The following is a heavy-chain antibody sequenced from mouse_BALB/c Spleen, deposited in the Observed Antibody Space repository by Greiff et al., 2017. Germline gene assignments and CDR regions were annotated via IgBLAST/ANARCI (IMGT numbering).Heavy chain of an antibody. J-gene: IGHJ3*01. CDR1: GYTFTDYN. CDR2: IYPYNGGT. V-gene: IGHV1S29*02. Sequence: EVQLQQSGPELVKPGASVKISCKASGYTFTDYNMHWVKQSHGKSLEWIGYIYPYNGGTGYNQKFKSKATLTVDKSSSTAYMQLSSLTSEDSAVYYCARWHYGNTGFAYWGQGTLVTVSA. CDR3: ARWHYGNTGFAY. D-gene: IGHD2-1*01.